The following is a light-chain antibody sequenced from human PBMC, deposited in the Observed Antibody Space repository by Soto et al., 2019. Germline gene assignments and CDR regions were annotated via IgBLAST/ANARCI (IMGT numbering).Light chain of an antibody. CDR3: QAWDSSAVF. V-gene: IGLV3-1*01. CDR2: QGT. J-gene: IGLJ2*01. CDR1: KLGDKH. Sequence: SSELTQAPSMSVSPGQTASITCSGDKLGDKHASWYQQKPGQSPVLVIYQGTKRPSGIPERFSGSNSGNTATLTISGTQAMDEADYFCQAWDSSAVFFGGGTKLTVL.